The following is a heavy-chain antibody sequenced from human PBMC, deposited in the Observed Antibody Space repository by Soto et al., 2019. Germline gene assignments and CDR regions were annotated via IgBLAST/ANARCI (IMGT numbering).Heavy chain of an antibody. CDR1: GGTFSSYA. CDR3: ASYDSSGYYLWNFDY. Sequence: WASVRVSCKASGGTFSSYAISWVRQAPGQGLEWMGGIIPIFGTANYAQKFQGRVTITADESTSTAYMELSSLRSEDTAVYYCASYDSSGYYLWNFDYWGQGTLVTVSS. CDR2: IIPIFGTA. J-gene: IGHJ4*02. V-gene: IGHV1-69*13. D-gene: IGHD3-22*01.